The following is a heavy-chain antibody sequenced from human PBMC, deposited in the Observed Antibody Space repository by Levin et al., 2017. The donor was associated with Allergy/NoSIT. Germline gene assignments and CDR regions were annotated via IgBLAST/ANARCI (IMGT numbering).Heavy chain of an antibody. Sequence: GGSLRLSCTGSGFTFGDYAMSWVRQAPGKGLEWVGFIRNKAHGGTTEYAASVKGRLTISRDDAKSIAYLQMNSLKTEDTAVYFCARGGPPNYDYNWGSYRDGYSDYWGQGTLVTVSS. D-gene: IGHD3-16*02. CDR1: GFTFGDYA. V-gene: IGHV3-49*04. CDR2: IRNKAHGGTT. CDR3: ARGGPPNYDYNWGSYRDGYSDY. J-gene: IGHJ4*02.